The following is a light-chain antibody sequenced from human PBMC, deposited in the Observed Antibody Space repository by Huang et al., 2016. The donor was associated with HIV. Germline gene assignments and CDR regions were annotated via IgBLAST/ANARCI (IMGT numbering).Light chain of an antibody. CDR1: QSLSSQ. J-gene: IGKJ1*01. CDR2: GVS. Sequence: EIVMTQSPATLSVSPGERVTLSCRASQSLSSQLAWYQQKRGQAPRLLIYGVSTRATDIPARFSGSGDGTDFTLTINRLQSEDFATYYCQQYNDWPLTFGQGTEVEIK. CDR3: QQYNDWPLT. V-gene: IGKV3-15*01.